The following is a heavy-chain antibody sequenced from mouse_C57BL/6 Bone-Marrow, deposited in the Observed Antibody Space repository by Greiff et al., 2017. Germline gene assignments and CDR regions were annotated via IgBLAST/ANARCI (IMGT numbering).Heavy chain of an antibody. CDR1: GFNIKNTY. CDR3: ARGDYDGQAWFAY. J-gene: IGHJ3*01. Sequence: VQLQQSVAELARPGASVKLSCTASGFNIKNTYMHWVKQRPEQGLEWIGRIDPANGNTKYAPKFQGKATITADKSSTTAYLQLSSLTSVDTASYYCARGDYDGQAWFAYWGQGTLVTVSA. CDR2: IDPANGNT. V-gene: IGHV14-3*01. D-gene: IGHD2-4*01.